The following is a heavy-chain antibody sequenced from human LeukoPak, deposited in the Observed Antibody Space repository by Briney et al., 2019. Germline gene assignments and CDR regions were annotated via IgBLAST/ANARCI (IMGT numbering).Heavy chain of an antibody. J-gene: IGHJ4*02. Sequence: GASVKVSCKASGYTFTGYYMHWVRQAPGQGLEWMGWINPNSGGTNYAQKFQGRVTMTRDTSISTAYMELSRLRSDDTAVYYCARAFRYYDSSGYYFWGQGTLVTVSS. CDR2: INPNSGGT. V-gene: IGHV1-2*02. D-gene: IGHD3-22*01. CDR1: GYTFTGYY. CDR3: ARAFRYYDSSGYYF.